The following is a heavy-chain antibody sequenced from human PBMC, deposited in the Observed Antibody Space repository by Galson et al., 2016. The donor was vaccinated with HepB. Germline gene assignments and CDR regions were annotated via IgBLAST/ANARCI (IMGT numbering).Heavy chain of an antibody. CDR3: ARLKREFYDYGDHIRYAMDV. J-gene: IGHJ6*02. CDR1: GYLFMSYR. Sequence: SGAEVKKPGESLKISCKASGYLFMSYRIAWVRQMPGKGLEWMGIIYPGDSGTTYGPSFQGQVTISADKSISTAYLQWSSLKASDTAMYYCARLKREFYDYGDHIRYAMDVWGQGTTVTVSS. V-gene: IGHV5-51*01. CDR2: IYPGDSGT. D-gene: IGHD4-17*01.